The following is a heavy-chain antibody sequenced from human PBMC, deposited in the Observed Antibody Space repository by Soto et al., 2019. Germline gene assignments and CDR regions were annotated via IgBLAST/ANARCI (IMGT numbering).Heavy chain of an antibody. J-gene: IGHJ4*02. CDR2: VNPGGIT. CDR1: GGSLSGYY. V-gene: IGHV4-34*01. Sequence: PSETLSLTCAVYGGSLSGYYWTWICQPPGKGLEWIGEVNPGGITNYSPSVKSRLKISLDTSKKEVSLEMTSVTAADTAVDYCGRVVIKMAIQSIDYWGQGTLVTVSS. CDR3: GRVVIKMAIQSIDY.